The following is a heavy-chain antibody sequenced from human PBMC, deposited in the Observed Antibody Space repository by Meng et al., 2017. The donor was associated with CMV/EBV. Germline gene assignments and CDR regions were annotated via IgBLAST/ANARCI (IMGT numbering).Heavy chain of an antibody. J-gene: IGHJ5*02. CDR1: GGSISRSSCY. D-gene: IGHD3-22*01. V-gene: IGHV4-39*07. CDR2: IYYSGST. CDR3: ARGVVTMIVVYDP. Sequence: LHRPGSGTGLVKPSETLSLTGTVPGGSISRSSCYWGWIRQPPGKGLEWIGSIYYSGSTYYNPSLKSRVTISVDTSKNQFSLKLSSVTAADTAVYYCARGVVTMIVVYDPWGQGTLVTVSS.